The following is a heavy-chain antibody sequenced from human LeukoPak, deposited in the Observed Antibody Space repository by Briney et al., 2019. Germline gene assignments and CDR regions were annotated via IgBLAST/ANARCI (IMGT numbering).Heavy chain of an antibody. CDR2: ISGGSGGT. CDR1: GFTFNSYA. D-gene: IGHD6-25*01. CDR3: AREQSSDYFNGNWFDP. Sequence: PGGSLRLSCAASGFTFNSYALNWVRQAPGKGLEWVSFISGGSGGTYYADSVRGRFSISRDSSKSTVYLQMDSLRVEDTAVYYCAREQSSDYFNGNWFDPWGQGTLVTVSS. V-gene: IGHV3-23*01. J-gene: IGHJ5*02.